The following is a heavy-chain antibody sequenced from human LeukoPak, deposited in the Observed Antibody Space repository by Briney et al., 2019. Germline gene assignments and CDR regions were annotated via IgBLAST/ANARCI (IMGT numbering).Heavy chain of an antibody. V-gene: IGHV4-39*07. D-gene: IGHD2-21*01. CDR2: IYYSGST. CDR3: ASALFPWAEYFQH. J-gene: IGHJ1*01. Sequence: KPSETLSLTCTVSGGSISSSSYYWGWIRQPPGKGLEWIGSIYYSGSTYYNPSLKSRVTISVDTSKNQFSLNLSSVTAADTAVYYCASALFPWAEYFQHWGQGTLVTVSS. CDR1: GGSISSSSYY.